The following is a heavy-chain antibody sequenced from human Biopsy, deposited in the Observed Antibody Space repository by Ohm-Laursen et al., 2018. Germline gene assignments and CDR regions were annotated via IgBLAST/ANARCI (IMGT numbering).Heavy chain of an antibody. CDR3: ERGMRSSPNY. CDR2: ISSGGGII. CDR1: GFIFSNYA. Sequence: SLRLSCAAPGFIFSNYAMNWVRQAPGKGLEWLSYISSGGGIIYYADSVKGRFTISRDNAKNSLFLQMNSLRAEDTAVYYCERGMRSSPNYWGQGTLVTVSS. J-gene: IGHJ4*02. D-gene: IGHD6-13*01. V-gene: IGHV3-48*03.